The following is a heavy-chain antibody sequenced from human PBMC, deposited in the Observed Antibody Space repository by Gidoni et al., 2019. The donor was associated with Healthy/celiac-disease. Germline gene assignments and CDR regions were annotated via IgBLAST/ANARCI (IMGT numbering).Heavy chain of an antibody. Sequence: QVQLQESGPGLVQPSQTLSLTCTVSGGSLSSGDYYWSWIRQPPGKGLEWIGYIYYGGSTYYNPSLKSRVTISVDTSKNQFSLKLSSVTAADTAVYYCAREGDLAVYMDVWGKGTTVTVSS. V-gene: IGHV4-30-4*01. CDR1: GGSLSSGDYY. CDR3: AREGDLAVYMDV. CDR2: IYYGGST. J-gene: IGHJ6*03. D-gene: IGHD2-21*02.